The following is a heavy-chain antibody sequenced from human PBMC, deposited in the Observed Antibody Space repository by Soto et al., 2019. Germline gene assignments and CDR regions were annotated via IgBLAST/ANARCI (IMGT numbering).Heavy chain of an antibody. Sequence: PGGSQRLSCSASGFSFSNYAMHWVRQAPGKGLEWVAVIWYDGSNKYYADSVKGRFTISKDNSQTTVYLQMNSLRAEDSAVYYCTRDPYGGSRYYFDSWGQGTLVTVSS. CDR3: TRDPYGGSRYYFDS. V-gene: IGHV3-33*01. CDR1: GFSFSNYA. CDR2: IWYDGSNK. J-gene: IGHJ4*02. D-gene: IGHD1-26*01.